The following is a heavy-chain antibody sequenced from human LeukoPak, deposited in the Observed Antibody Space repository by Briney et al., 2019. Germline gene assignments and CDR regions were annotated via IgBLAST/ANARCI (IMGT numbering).Heavy chain of an antibody. D-gene: IGHD3-10*01. CDR3: ARGTGDYYRGFAY. J-gene: IGHJ4*02. CDR1: GYTFTSYG. V-gene: IGHV1-2*02. CDR2: INPKSGGT. Sequence: ASVKVSCKASGYTFTSYGISWVRQAPGQGLEWMGWINPKSGGTKYAQKFQGRVIMTRDTSMSTVYMELSSLKFDDTAVYYCARGTGDYYRGFAYWGQGALVTVSS.